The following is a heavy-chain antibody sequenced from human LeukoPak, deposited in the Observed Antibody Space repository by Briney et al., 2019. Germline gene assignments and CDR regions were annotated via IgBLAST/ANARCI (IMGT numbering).Heavy chain of an antibody. CDR1: GFYLSNYA. D-gene: IGHD3-10*02. J-gene: IGHJ6*02. CDR2: LTGGGRST. CDR3: AKGQAPNVRGSSWDV. V-gene: IGHV3-23*01. Sequence: GGSLRLSCAASGFYLSNYAMSWVRQAPGKGLEWVTALTGGGRSTYYADSVKGRFIVSGDISNNTLYLQMNSLRAEDTAVSYCAKGQAPNVRGSSWDVWGRGTTVTVSS.